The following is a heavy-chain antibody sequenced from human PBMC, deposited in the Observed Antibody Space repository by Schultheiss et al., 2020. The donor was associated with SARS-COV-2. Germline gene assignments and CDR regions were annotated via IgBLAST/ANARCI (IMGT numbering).Heavy chain of an antibody. Sequence: ASVKVSCKASGYTFTSYDINWVRQATGQGLEWMGWMNPNSGNTGYAQKFQGRVTMTRNTSISTAYMELSSLRSEDTAVYYCARDRSRYSSRKEAFDIWGQGTMVTVSS. CDR2: MNPNSGNT. CDR1: GYTFTSYD. D-gene: IGHD6-13*01. CDR3: ARDRSRYSSRKEAFDI. V-gene: IGHV1-8*01. J-gene: IGHJ3*02.